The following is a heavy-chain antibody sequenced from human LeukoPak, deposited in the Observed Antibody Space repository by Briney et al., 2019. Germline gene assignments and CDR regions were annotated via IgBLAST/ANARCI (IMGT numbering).Heavy chain of an antibody. J-gene: IGHJ3*02. CDR2: IYYSGST. Sequence: SETLSLTCTVSGGSISSYYWSWIRQPPGKGLEWIGYIYYSGSTNYNPSLKSRVTISVDTSKNQFSLKLSSVTAADTALYYCARDMMVRGTIDAFDIWGQGTMVTVSS. CDR1: GGSISSYY. CDR3: ARDMMVRGTIDAFDI. V-gene: IGHV4-59*01. D-gene: IGHD3-10*01.